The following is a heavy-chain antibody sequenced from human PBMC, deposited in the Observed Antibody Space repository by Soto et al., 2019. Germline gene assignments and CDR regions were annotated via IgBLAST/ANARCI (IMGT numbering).Heavy chain of an antibody. D-gene: IGHD1-26*01. Sequence: LRLSCAASGFTFSSSAMSWVRQAPGKGLEWVSAISSSGDSTYYADSVKGRFTISRDNAKNSLYLQMNSLTAEDTAVYYCAKEGLKVGPSQFDTRAQGTLVTVSS. CDR1: GFTFSSSA. CDR3: AKEGLKVGPSQFDT. V-gene: IGHV3-23*01. J-gene: IGHJ4*02. CDR2: ISSSGDST.